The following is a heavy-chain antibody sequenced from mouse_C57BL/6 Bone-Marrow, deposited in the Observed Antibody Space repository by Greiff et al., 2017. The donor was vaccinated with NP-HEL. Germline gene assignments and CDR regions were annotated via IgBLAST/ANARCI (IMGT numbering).Heavy chain of an antibody. J-gene: IGHJ3*01. D-gene: IGHD2-4*01. CDR3: VRREIYYDSLAY. V-gene: IGHV10-1*01. CDR2: IRSKSNNYAT. Sequence: VQLVESGGGLVQPKGSLKLSCAASGFSFNTYAMNWVRQAPGKGLEWVARIRSKSNNYATYYADSVKDRFTISRDDSESMLYLQMNNLKTEDTAMYYCVRREIYYDSLAYWGQGTLVTVSA. CDR1: GFSFNTYA.